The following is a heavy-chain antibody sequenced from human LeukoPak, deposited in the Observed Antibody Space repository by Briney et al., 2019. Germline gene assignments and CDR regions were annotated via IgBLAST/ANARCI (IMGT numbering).Heavy chain of an antibody. CDR3: ARGGHYYEEIV. V-gene: IGHV4-39*01. Sequence: SETLSLTCTVSGDSISSNSHYWGWIRQPPGEGLEWIGSIYYSGSTYYTPSLKSRVTISVDTSENQFSLKVTAVTAADTAVYYCARGGHYYEEIVWGQGILVTVSS. J-gene: IGHJ4*02. D-gene: IGHD2-21*02. CDR1: GDSISSNSHY. CDR2: IYYSGST.